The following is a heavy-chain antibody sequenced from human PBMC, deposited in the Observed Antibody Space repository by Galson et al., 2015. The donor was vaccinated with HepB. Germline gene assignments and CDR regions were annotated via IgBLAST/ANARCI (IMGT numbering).Heavy chain of an antibody. CDR3: ARDSGLYFDL. CDR1: GFTFSPYA. V-gene: IGHV3-30*03. J-gene: IGHJ2*01. Sequence: SLRLSCAAAGFTFSPYAMHWVRQAPGKGLGWEVIISYDGSHQYYGDSVKGRFTISRDNSKNTLYLQMHSLRGTDTAVYYCARDSGLYFDLWGRGTLVTVSS. D-gene: IGHD3-10*01. CDR2: ISYDGSHQ.